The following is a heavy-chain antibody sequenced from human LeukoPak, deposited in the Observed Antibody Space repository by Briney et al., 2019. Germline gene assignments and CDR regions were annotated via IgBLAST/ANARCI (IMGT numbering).Heavy chain of an antibody. D-gene: IGHD5-12*01. CDR2: ISSSSSYI. CDR3: ARTSGYDLYYFDY. J-gene: IGHJ4*02. Sequence: SGGSLRLSCAASGFTFSSYSMTWVRQAPGKGLEWVSSISSSSSYIYYADSVKGRFTISRDNAKNSLYLQMNSLRAEDTAVYYCARTSGYDLYYFDYWGQGTLVTVSS. V-gene: IGHV3-21*01. CDR1: GFTFSSYS.